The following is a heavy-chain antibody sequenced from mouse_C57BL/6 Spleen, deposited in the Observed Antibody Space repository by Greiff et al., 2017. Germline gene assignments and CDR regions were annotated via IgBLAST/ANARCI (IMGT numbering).Heavy chain of an antibody. J-gene: IGHJ1*03. CDR3: AREGDYYGSSYGYFDG. CDR2: IYIGNGYT. CDR1: GYTFTSYG. D-gene: IGHD1-1*01. Sequence: VQLQQSGAELVRPGSSVKMSCKTSGYTFTSYGINWVKQRPGPGLEWVGYIYIGNGYTEYNEKFKGKATLTSDTSSSTAYMKVSSLTSEDSAIYFCAREGDYYGSSYGYFDGWGTGTTVTVSS. V-gene: IGHV1-58*01.